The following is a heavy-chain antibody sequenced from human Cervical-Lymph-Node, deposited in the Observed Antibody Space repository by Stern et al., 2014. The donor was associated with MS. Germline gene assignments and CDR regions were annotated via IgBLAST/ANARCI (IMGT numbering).Heavy chain of an antibody. Sequence: YADSVKGRFTISRDNAKNTLYLQMNSLRAEDTAVYYCARDGWCYPDAFDIWGQGTLVTVSS. CDR3: ARDGWCYPDAFDI. D-gene: IGHD6-19*01. J-gene: IGHJ3*02. V-gene: IGHV3-74*01.